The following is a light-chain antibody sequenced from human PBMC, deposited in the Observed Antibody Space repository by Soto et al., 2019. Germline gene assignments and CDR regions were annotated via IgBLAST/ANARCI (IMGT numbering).Light chain of an antibody. Sequence: EIVLTQSPGTLSLSPGERATLSCRASQSVSSSYLAWYQQKPGQAPRLLIYGASSRATGIPDRFSGSGSGTAFTLNISRLEPEDFAVYYCQQYGRSHPWTGGQGPKLEI. CDR3: QQYGRSHPWT. V-gene: IGKV3-20*01. CDR2: GAS. CDR1: QSVSSSY. J-gene: IGKJ1*01.